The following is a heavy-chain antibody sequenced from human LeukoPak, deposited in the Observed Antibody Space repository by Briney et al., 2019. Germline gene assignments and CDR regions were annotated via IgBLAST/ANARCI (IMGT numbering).Heavy chain of an antibody. V-gene: IGHV1-69*04. D-gene: IGHD1-26*01. CDR3: ARAVGATGEVAFDI. J-gene: IGHJ3*02. CDR2: IIPIFGIT. Sequence: SVKVSCKASGGTFSNYGISWVRQAPGQGLEWMGRIIPIFGITNYAQKFQDRVTITADKSTSTVYMDLSSLRSEDTAVYYCARAVGATGEVAFDIWGHGTMVTVSS. CDR1: GGTFSNYG.